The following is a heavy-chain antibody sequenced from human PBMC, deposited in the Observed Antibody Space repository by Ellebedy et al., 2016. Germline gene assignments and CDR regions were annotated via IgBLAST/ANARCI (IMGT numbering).Heavy chain of an antibody. Sequence: SETLSLXCTVSGGSISSYYWSWIRQPPGKGLEWIGYIYYSGSTNYNPSLKSRVTISVDTSKNQFSLKLSSVTAADTAVYYCARAPHGGNGSRYYYYMDVWGKGTTVTVSS. D-gene: IGHD4-23*01. J-gene: IGHJ6*03. CDR1: GGSISSYY. V-gene: IGHV4-59*12. CDR3: ARAPHGGNGSRYYYYMDV. CDR2: IYYSGST.